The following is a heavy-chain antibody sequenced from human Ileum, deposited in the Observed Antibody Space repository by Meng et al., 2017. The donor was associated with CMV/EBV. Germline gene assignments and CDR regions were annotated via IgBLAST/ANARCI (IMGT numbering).Heavy chain of an antibody. CDR3: AKGDITGTLDP. Sequence: SCAASGFTFSTYDMHWVRQARGRGLEWVAFIHYDITSKYYADSVKGRFTISRDNSKNTLFLQMNSLRAEDTAVYYCAKGDITGTLDPWGQGTLVTVSS. J-gene: IGHJ5*02. V-gene: IGHV3-30*02. CDR1: GFTFSTYD. CDR2: IHYDITSK. D-gene: IGHD1-7*01.